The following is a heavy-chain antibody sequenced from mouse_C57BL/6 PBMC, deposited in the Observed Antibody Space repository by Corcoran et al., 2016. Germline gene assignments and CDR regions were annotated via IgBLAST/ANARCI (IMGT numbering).Heavy chain of an antibody. CDR1: GYSITSGYY. CDR3: ARAYAYDYPFAY. D-gene: IGHD2-4*01. CDR2: ISYDGSN. J-gene: IGHJ3*01. Sequence: DVQLQESGPGLVKPSQSLSLTCSVTGYSITSGYYWNWIRQFPGNKLEWMGYISYDGSNNYNPSLKNRISITRDTSKNQFFLKLNSVTTEDTATYYCARAYAYDYPFAYWGQGTLVTVSA. V-gene: IGHV3-6*01.